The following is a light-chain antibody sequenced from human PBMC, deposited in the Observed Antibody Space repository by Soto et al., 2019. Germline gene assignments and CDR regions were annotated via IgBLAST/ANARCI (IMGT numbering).Light chain of an antibody. J-gene: IGLJ3*02. V-gene: IGLV1-47*01. CDR3: AAWDDSLSVWV. CDR1: SSNIGSNY. Sequence: QSVLTQPPSASGTPGQRVTISCSGSSSNIGSNYVYWYQQLPGTAPKLLIYRNNQRPSGVPDRFSGSKSGTSASLAISRLRSEDEADYYCAAWDDSLSVWVFGGGTQLTVL. CDR2: RNN.